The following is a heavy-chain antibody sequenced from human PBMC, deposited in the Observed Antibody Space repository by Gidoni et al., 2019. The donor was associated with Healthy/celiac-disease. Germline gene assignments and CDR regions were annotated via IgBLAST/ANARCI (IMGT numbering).Heavy chain of an antibody. CDR2: ISSSSSYI. CDR1: GFTFSSYS. D-gene: IGHD3-3*01. CDR3: ARDLYYDFWSGYYWSGDYYYYGMDV. J-gene: IGHJ6*04. V-gene: IGHV3-21*01. Sequence: EVQLVVSGGGLVKPVGSLRLSCAASGFTFSSYSMNWVRQAPGKGLEWVSSISSSSSYIYYADSVKGRFTISRDNAKNSLYLQMNSLRAEDTAVYYCARDLYYDFWSGYYWSGDYYYYGMDVWGKGTTVTVSS.